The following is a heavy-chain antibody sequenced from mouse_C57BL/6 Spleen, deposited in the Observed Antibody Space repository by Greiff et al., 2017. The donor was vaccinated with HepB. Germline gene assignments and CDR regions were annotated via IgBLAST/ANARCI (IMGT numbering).Heavy chain of an antibody. CDR3: ARQAYLYAMDY. Sequence: DVKLVESGGGLVKPGGSLKLSCAASGFTFSDYGMHWVRQAPEKGLEWVAYISSGSSTIYYADTVKGRFTISRDNAKNTLFLQMTSLRSEDTAMYYWARQAYLYAMDYWGQGTSVTVSS. J-gene: IGHJ4*01. V-gene: IGHV5-17*01. CDR2: ISSGSSTI. D-gene: IGHD3-2*02. CDR1: GFTFSDYG.